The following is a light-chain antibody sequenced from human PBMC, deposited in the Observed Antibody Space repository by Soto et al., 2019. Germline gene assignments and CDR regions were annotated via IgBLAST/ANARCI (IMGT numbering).Light chain of an antibody. CDR2: DAS. CDR1: QSVSSY. J-gene: IGKJ4*01. V-gene: IGKV3-11*01. Sequence: EIVLTQSPATLSLSPGERATLSCRASQSVSSYLAWYQQKPGQAPRLLIYDASNRATGTPARFSGSGSGTDFTLTISSLEPEDSAVYYCQQRYVWLTFGGGTKVVIK. CDR3: QQRYVWLT.